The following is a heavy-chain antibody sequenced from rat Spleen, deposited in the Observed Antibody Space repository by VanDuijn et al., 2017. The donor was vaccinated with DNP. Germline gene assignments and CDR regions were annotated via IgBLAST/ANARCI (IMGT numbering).Heavy chain of an antibody. D-gene: IGHD1-12*01. J-gene: IGHJ2*01. CDR2: ISTSGGDT. CDR1: GFTFSTFP. V-gene: IGHV5-46*01. CDR3: STLNYYASLSGYFDY. Sequence: EVQLVESGGDLVQPGRSLKLSCVASGFTFSTFPMAWVRQAPTKGLEWVATISTSGGDTYYRDSVKGRFTISRDNAKSTLYLQMDSLRSEDTATYYCSTLNYYASLSGYFDYWGQGVMVTVSS.